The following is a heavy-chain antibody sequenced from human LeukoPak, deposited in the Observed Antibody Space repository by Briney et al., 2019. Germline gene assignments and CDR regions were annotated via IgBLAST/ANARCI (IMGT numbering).Heavy chain of an antibody. CDR2: IRYNGNNK. D-gene: IGHD6-19*01. V-gene: IGHV3-30*02. J-gene: IGHJ4*02. Sequence: PGGSLRLSCAMSGFTFSNYGMHWVRQAPGKGLEWVAFIRYNGNNKYYADSVKGRFTISRDNSKNMLYVQMNSLRTEDTAVYYCAKDRGYSSAWYVMGLDYWGQGTLVTVSS. CDR1: GFTFSNYG. CDR3: AKDRGYSSAWYVMGLDY.